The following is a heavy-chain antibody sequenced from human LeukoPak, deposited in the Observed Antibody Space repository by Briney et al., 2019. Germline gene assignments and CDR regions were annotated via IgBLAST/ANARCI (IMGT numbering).Heavy chain of an antibody. D-gene: IGHD6-13*01. CDR2: IYTSGST. V-gene: IGHV4-4*07. CDR1: GXSISSYY. CDR3: ARGGDSSSWYFWFDP. J-gene: IGHJ5*02. Sequence: PSETLSLTCTVSGXSISSYYWSWIRQPAGKGLEWIGRIYTSGSTNYNPSLKSRVTMSVDTSKNQFSLKLSSVTAADTAAYYCARGGDSSSWYFWFDPWGQGTLVTVSS.